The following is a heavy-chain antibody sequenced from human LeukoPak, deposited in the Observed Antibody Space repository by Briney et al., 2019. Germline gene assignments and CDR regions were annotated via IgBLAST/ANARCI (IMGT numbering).Heavy chain of an antibody. Sequence: GGSLRLSCAASGFTFSSYGMHWVRQAPGKGLEWVAVISYDGSNKYYADSVKGRFTISGDNSKNTLYLQMNSLRAEDTAVYYCAKWNVDTAMVRGFDYWGQGTLVTVSS. D-gene: IGHD5-18*01. J-gene: IGHJ4*02. CDR1: GFTFSSYG. CDR3: AKWNVDTAMVRGFDY. V-gene: IGHV3-30*18. CDR2: ISYDGSNK.